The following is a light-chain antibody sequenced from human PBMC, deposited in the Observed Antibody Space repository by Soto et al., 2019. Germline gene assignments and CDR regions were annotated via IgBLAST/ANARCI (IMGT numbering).Light chain of an antibody. CDR1: QSISSW. J-gene: IGKJ2*01. V-gene: IGKV1-5*03. CDR3: QQYNSYSST. CDR2: KAS. Sequence: DIQMTQSPSTLSASVGDRVTITCRASQSISSWLAWYQQKPGKAPKLLIYKASSLESGVPSRFSGRGSGTEFTLTISGLQPDDFATYYCQQYNSYSSTFGQGTKLEIK.